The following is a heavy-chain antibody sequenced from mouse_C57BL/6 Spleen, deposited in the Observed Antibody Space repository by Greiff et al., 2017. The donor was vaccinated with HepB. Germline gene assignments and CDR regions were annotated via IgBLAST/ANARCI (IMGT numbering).Heavy chain of an antibody. CDR3: ARMVVYYYGSSCLGGY. Sequence: QVQLQQSGPELVRPGVSVTISCKGSGYTFTDYAMHWVKQSHAKSLEWIGVISTYYGDASYNQKFKDKATMTVDKSSSTAYMELARLTSEDSVVYYCARMVVYYYGSSCLGGYWGQGPTLTVSS. D-gene: IGHD1-1*01. V-gene: IGHV1-67*01. CDR2: ISTYYGDA. J-gene: IGHJ2*01. CDR1: GYTFTDYA.